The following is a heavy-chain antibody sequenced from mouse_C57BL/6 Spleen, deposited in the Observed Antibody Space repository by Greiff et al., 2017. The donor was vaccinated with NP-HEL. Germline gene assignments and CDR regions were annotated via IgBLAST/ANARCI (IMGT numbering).Heavy chain of an antibody. D-gene: IGHD2-4*01. Sequence: VQLQQSGAELVRPGTSVKVSCKASGYAFTNYLIEWVKQRPGQGLEWIGVINPGSGGTNYNEKFKGKATLTADKSSITAYMQLSSLTSEDSAVYFCARGYDYDVYYAMDYWGQGTSVTVSS. V-gene: IGHV1-54*01. CDR1: GYAFTNYL. CDR2: INPGSGGT. J-gene: IGHJ4*01. CDR3: ARGYDYDVYYAMDY.